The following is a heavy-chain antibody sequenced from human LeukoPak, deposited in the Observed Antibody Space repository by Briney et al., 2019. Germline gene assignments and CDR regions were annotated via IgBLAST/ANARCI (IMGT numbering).Heavy chain of an antibody. CDR1: GFSVSSNY. Sequence: GGSLRLSCAASGFSVSSNYMSWVRQAPGKGPEWVSVLYGGVSTFYPDSVKGRFTISRGTSKNMVYLQMNTVRAEGTAVYFCAKGTDFWSGYSFDHWGQGVLVTVSS. CDR2: LYGGVST. J-gene: IGHJ4*02. V-gene: IGHV3-53*01. D-gene: IGHD3-3*01. CDR3: AKGTDFWSGYSFDH.